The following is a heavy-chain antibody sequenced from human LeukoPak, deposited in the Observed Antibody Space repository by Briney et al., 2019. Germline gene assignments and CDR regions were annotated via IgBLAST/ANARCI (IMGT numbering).Heavy chain of an antibody. V-gene: IGHV3-21*01. CDR3: ARLPGDY. CDR1: GFTFSSYS. Sequence: PGGSLRLSCAASGFTFSSYSMNWVRQAPGKGLEWVSSISSSGSHIYYADSVKGRFTISRDNAKNSLYLQMNSLRAEDTAVYYCARLPGDYWGQGTLVTVSS. J-gene: IGHJ4*02. CDR2: ISSSGSHI.